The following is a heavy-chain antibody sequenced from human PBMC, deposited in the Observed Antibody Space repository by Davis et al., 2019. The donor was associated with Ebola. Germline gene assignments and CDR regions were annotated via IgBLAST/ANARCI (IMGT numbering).Heavy chain of an antibody. D-gene: IGHD6-13*01. CDR3: ARKRSSSWYDGGPYYYYYMDV. V-gene: IGHV4-4*07. J-gene: IGHJ6*03. CDR1: GGSISSHY. CDR2: IYTSGST. Sequence: PSETLSLTCTVSGGSISSHYWSWIWQPAAKGLEWIGRIYTSGSTNYNPSLKSRVTISVDTSKNQFSLKLSSVTAADTAVYYCARKRSSSWYDGGPYYYYYMDVWGKGTTVTVSS.